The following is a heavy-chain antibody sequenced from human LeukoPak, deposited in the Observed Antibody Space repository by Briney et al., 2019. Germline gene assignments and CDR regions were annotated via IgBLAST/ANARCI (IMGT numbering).Heavy chain of an antibody. J-gene: IGHJ4*02. CDR1: GFTVSNNY. CDR3: FRDLRSADY. D-gene: IGHD3-10*02. V-gene: IGHV3-53*01. CDR2: IYNGGDK. Sequence: GGSLRLSCAASGFTVSNNYMSWVRQAPGKGLEWVSLIYNGGDKRYAASVKGRFTMSRDNAKNTLYLQMNSLSAEDTAVYYCFRDLRSADYWGQGTLVSVSS.